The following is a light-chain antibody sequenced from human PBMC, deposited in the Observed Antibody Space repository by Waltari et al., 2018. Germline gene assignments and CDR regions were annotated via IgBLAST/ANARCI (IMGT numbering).Light chain of an antibody. CDR1: YNIDNY. CDR3: QQTFSTPPQMYT. J-gene: IGKJ2*01. V-gene: IGKV1-39*01. Sequence: DIQLTQSPSSLSASVGDRVTLICRSSYNIDNYLNWYQQKAGKAPKLLIYAASNLQGGVSSRFSGSGSGTEFTLSISHLQPEDFATYYCQQTFSTPPQMYTFGQGTKLDIK. CDR2: AAS.